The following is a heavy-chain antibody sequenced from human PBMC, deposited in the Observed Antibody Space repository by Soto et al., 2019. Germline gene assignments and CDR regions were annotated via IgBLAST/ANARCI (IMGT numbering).Heavy chain of an antibody. V-gene: IGHV3-21*01. D-gene: IGHD5-12*01. CDR2: ISSSSSYI. CDR1: GFTFSTYN. CDR3: ESTRRDGYNNYYYYYGMDV. Sequence: EVQLVESGGGLVKPGGSLRLSCAASGFTFSTYNMNWVRQAPGKGLEWVSSISSSSSYIYYADSVKGRLTISRDSAKNSMYLQMNSLSAEDTAVYYCESTRRDGYNNYYYYYGMDVWGQGTTVTVSS. J-gene: IGHJ6*02.